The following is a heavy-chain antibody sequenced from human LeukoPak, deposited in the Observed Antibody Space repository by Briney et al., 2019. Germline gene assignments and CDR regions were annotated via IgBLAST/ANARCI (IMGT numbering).Heavy chain of an antibody. Sequence: PSETLSLTCSVSGGSTTSYYWSWIRQPPGKGLEWIGYIYYSGSTNYNPSLKSRVTISVDTSKNQFSLKLSSVTAADTAVYYCARSRQIQLWLEFDYWGQGTLVTVSS. CDR3: ARSRQIQLWLEFDY. CDR1: GGSTTSYY. J-gene: IGHJ4*02. V-gene: IGHV4-59*01. CDR2: IYYSGST. D-gene: IGHD5-18*01.